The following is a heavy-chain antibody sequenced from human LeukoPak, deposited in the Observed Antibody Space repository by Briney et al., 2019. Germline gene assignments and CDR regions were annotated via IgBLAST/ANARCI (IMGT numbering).Heavy chain of an antibody. Sequence: ASVKLSSEASGYTFTHYHMHWVRQAPGQGLEWMGIIDPSRDSTSYAQKFQDRVTMTRDTSTSTVYMELSSLRSEDTAVYYCARDRGYCSSTNCSPSKWFDPWGQGTLVTVSS. CDR1: GYTFTHYH. V-gene: IGHV1-46*01. D-gene: IGHD2-2*01. J-gene: IGHJ5*02. CDR2: IDPSRDST. CDR3: ARDRGYCSSTNCSPSKWFDP.